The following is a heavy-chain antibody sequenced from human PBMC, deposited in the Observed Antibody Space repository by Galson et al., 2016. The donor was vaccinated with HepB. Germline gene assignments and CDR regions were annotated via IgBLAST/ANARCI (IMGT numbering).Heavy chain of an antibody. CDR3: ANNIYYDSSGYYNYFDY. V-gene: IGHV2-5*02. CDR2: IYWDDDK. D-gene: IGHD3-22*01. CDR1: GFSLSTSGAG. Sequence: PALVKPTQTLTLTCTFSGFSLSTSGAGVGWIRQPPGKALEWLALIYWDDDKRYSPSLKSRLTITKDTSKKQVVLTMTNMDPVDTATYYCANNIYYDSSGYYNYFDYWGQGTLVTVSS. J-gene: IGHJ4*02.